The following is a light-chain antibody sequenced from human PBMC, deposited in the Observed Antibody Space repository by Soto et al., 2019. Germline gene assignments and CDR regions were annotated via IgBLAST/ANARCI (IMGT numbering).Light chain of an antibody. J-gene: IGKJ5*01. CDR2: QTS. V-gene: IGKV3D-20*02. CDR1: QSVSSSY. Sequence: EIVLTQSPGTLSLSPGARATLSCGASQSVSSSYLVWYQQKAGQAPRLLIYQTSIRAAGIPARFSASGSGTDFTLTISDVQPEDFALYYCHQRQSWPRTFGQGTRLEIK. CDR3: HQRQSWPRT.